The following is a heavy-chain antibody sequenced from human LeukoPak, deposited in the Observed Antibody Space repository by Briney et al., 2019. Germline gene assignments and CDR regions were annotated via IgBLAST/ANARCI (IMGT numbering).Heavy chain of an antibody. Sequence: PSETLSLTCAVYGGSFSGYYWSWIRQPPGKGLEWIGEINHSGSTNYNPSLKSRVTISVDTSKNQFSLKLSSVTAADTAVYYCARGRIAAPFDHWGQGTLVTVSS. V-gene: IGHV4-34*01. CDR2: INHSGST. CDR3: ARGRIAAPFDH. D-gene: IGHD6-6*01. J-gene: IGHJ5*02. CDR1: GGSFSGYY.